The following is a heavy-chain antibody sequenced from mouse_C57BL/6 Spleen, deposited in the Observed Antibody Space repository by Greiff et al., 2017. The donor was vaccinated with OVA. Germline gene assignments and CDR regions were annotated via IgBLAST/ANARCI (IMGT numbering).Heavy chain of an antibody. J-gene: IGHJ3*01. CDR2: IDPEDGDT. Sequence: VQLQQSGAELVRPGASVKLSCTASGFNIKDYYMHWVKQRPEQGLEWIGRIDPEDGDTEYAPKFQGKATMTADTSSNTAYLQLSSLTSEDTAVYYCTKSYYDYDVGFAYWGQGTLVTVSA. CDR3: TKSYYDYDVGFAY. V-gene: IGHV14-1*01. D-gene: IGHD2-4*01. CDR1: GFNIKDYY.